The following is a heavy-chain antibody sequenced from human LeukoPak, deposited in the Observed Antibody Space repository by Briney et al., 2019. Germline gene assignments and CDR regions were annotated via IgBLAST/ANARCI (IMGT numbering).Heavy chain of an antibody. CDR3: AKGRWSPDY. V-gene: IGHV3-23*01. CDR1: GFTFSSYA. J-gene: IGHJ4*02. Sequence: PGGSLRLSCAASGFTFSSYAMSWARQAPGKGLEWVSLISDSGANTYYTDSEKGRFTISRDNSKNSLYLQMNSLRADDTAVYYCAKGRWSPDYWGQGTLVTVSS. D-gene: IGHD1-1*01. CDR2: ISDSGANT.